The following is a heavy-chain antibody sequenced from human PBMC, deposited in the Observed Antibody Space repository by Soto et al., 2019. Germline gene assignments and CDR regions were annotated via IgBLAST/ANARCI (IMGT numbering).Heavy chain of an antibody. J-gene: IGHJ6*02. D-gene: IGHD2-2*01. CDR2: VFYDGTT. V-gene: IGHV4-61*01. Sequence: PSETLSLTCTVSGGSISGSINNFYWSWIRQSPGRGLEWIGHVFYDGTTNYNPSLKSRVTISVDTSKSQFSLRLSSVAAVDTAIYYCARKGPTRYNCDGMDVSGRGTTVTVSS. CDR1: GGSISGSINNFY. CDR3: ARKGPTRYNCDGMDV.